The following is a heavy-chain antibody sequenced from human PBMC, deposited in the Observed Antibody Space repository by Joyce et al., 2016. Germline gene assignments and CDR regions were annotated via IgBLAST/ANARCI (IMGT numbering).Heavy chain of an antibody. CDR1: GFSFSTYG. J-gene: IGHJ4*02. CDR3: AKDRFGGYCSGGSCDYFEY. Sequence: QVQLVQSGGGVVQPGKSLRLSCAASGFSFSTYGMHWVRQAPGKGLEWVAVISYDGSSIHHADSVKGRFTISRDNSKNTLSLQMNSLRVEDTAVYYCAKDRFGGYCSGGSCDYFEYWGQGALVTVSS. V-gene: IGHV3-30*18. D-gene: IGHD2-15*01. CDR2: ISYDGSSI.